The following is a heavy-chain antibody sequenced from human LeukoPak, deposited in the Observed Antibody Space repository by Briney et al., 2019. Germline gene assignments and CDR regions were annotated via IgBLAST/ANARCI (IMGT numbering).Heavy chain of an antibody. D-gene: IGHD3-22*01. CDR3: ARATYYYDSSGYYTDAFDI. Sequence: SETLSLTCTVSGGSINTGDYYSSWIRQHPGKGLEWIGYIYYSGSTYYNPSLKSRVTISVDTSKNQFSLKLSSVTAADTAVYYCARATYYYDSSGYYTDAFDIWGQGTMVTVSS. J-gene: IGHJ3*02. V-gene: IGHV4-31*03. CDR1: GGSINTGDYY. CDR2: IYYSGST.